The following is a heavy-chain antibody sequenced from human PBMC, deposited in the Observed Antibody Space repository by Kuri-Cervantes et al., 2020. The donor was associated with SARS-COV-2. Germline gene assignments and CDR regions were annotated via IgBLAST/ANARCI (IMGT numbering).Heavy chain of an antibody. Sequence: GESLKISCAASGFTFSSYGMHWVRQAPGKGLVWVSRINSDGTTTSNADSVKGRFTISRDNAKNTLYLQMNSLRVEDTAVYYCARVIYDSSAYYLDHWGQGTLVTVYS. J-gene: IGHJ4*02. D-gene: IGHD3-22*01. CDR3: ARVIYDSSAYYLDH. V-gene: IGHV3-74*01. CDR1: GFTFSSYG. CDR2: INSDGTTT.